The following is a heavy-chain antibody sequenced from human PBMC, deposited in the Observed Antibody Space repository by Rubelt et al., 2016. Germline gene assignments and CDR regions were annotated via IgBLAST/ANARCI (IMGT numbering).Heavy chain of an antibody. Sequence: QVQLQQWGAGLLKPSETLSLTCAVYGGSFSGYYWSWIRQPPGKGLEWIGEINHSRSTNYNPSLKSRVTISGDTSKNQFSLKLSSATAADTAVYYCARGGRYYGSGSYQRHNWFDPWGQGTLVTVSS. CDR3: ARGGRYYGSGSYQRHNWFDP. CDR2: INHSRST. V-gene: IGHV4-34*01. CDR1: GGSFSGYY. D-gene: IGHD3-10*01. J-gene: IGHJ5*02.